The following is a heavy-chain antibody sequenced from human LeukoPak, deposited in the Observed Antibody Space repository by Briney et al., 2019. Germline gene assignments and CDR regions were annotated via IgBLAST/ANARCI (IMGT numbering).Heavy chain of an antibody. Sequence: SVKVSCKASGGTFSSYAISWVRQAPGQGLEWMGGIIPIFGTANYAQKFQGRVTITADKSTSTAYMELSSLRSEDTAVYYCAIQRITTVRGPTGDGMDVWGKGTTVTVSS. J-gene: IGHJ6*04. CDR2: IIPIFGTA. D-gene: IGHD3-10*01. CDR3: AIQRITTVRGPTGDGMDV. CDR1: GGTFSSYA. V-gene: IGHV1-69*06.